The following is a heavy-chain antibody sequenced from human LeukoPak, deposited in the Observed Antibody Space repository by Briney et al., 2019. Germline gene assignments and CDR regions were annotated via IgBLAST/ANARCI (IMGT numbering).Heavy chain of an antibody. D-gene: IGHD3-22*01. J-gene: IGHJ4*02. V-gene: IGHV1-69*13. Sequence: GASVKDSCKASGGTFTSYAISWVRQAPGQGLEWMGGIIPIFGTANSAQKFQGRVTITADESTSTAYMELSSLRSEDTAVYYCARGRSRSYDSSGYYYPPDYWGQGTLVTVSS. CDR1: GGTFTSYA. CDR3: ARGRSRSYDSSGYYYPPDY. CDR2: IIPIFGTA.